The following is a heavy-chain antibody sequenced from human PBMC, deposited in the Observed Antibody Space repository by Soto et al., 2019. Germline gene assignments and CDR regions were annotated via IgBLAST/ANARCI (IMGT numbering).Heavy chain of an antibody. CDR2: ISSNGGST. V-gene: IGHV3-64D*06. CDR3: VKEGYYYDSSGYYYGWFDP. Sequence: GGSLRLSCAASGFTFSSYWMHWVRQAPGKGLEYVSAISSNGGSTYYADSVKGRFTISGDNSKNTLYLQMSSLRAEDTAVYYCVKEGYYYDSSGYYYGWFDPWGQGTLVTVSS. D-gene: IGHD3-22*01. J-gene: IGHJ5*02. CDR1: GFTFSSYW.